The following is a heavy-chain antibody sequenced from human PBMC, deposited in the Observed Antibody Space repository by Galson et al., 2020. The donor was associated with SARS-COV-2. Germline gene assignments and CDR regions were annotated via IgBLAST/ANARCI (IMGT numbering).Heavy chain of an antibody. J-gene: IGHJ4*02. D-gene: IGHD3-10*01. Sequence: SQASETLSLTCGVYGASFSGYYWSWIRQSPGKGLEWCGEINESGGSNSNSALKSRVTISVDTSRNQFSLKLSSVTAADTAIYYCARGSWADHYGSGRYYNFDKWGQGTLVTVSS. V-gene: IGHV4-34*01. CDR1: GASFSGYY. CDR2: INESGGS. CDR3: ARGSWADHYGSGRYYNFDK.